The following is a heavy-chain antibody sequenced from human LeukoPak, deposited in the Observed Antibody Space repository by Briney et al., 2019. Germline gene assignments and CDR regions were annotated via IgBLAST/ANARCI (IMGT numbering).Heavy chain of an antibody. CDR1: GGSISSGSYY. D-gene: IGHD3-16*01. Sequence: PSETLSLTCTVSGGSISSGSYYWSWIRQPAGKGLEWIGRIYTSGSTNYNPSLKSRVTISVDTSKNQFSLKLSSVTAADTAVYYCARQEGGWFDPWGQGTLVTVSS. CDR2: IYTSGST. V-gene: IGHV4-61*02. J-gene: IGHJ5*02. CDR3: ARQEGGWFDP.